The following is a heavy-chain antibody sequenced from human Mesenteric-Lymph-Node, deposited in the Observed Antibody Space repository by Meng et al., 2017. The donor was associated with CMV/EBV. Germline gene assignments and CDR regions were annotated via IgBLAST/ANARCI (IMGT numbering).Heavy chain of an antibody. D-gene: IGHD1-26*01. CDR2: INPYTGET. V-gene: IGHV1-18*01. Sequence: ASVKVSCKASGYTFNSYPLTWVRQTPGQGLEWVAWINPYTGETGSAQRFQGRVTVTTDTSTSTGYMEMGRLKSDDTAVYFCARSPIYSGTYYGFDYWGQGTLVTVSS. J-gene: IGHJ4*02. CDR1: GYTFNSYP. CDR3: ARSPIYSGTYYGFDY.